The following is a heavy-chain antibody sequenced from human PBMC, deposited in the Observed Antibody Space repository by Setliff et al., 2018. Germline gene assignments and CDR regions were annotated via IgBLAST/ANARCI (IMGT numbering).Heavy chain of an antibody. D-gene: IGHD2-15*01. Sequence: PGGSLRLSCAASGYTFSSYAMSWVRQAPGKGLEWVSAISGSGGSTYYADSVKGRFTISRDNSKNTLYLQMNSLRPEDTAVYYCARTCSGSGCYAGLESWGQGTLVTVPQ. V-gene: IGHV3-23*01. CDR3: ARTCSGSGCYAGLES. J-gene: IGHJ4*02. CDR2: ISGSGGST. CDR1: GYTFSSYA.